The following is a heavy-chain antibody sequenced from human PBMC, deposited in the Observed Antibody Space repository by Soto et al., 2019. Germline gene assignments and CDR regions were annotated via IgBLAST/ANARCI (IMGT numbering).Heavy chain of an antibody. CDR1: GFTFSDHY. D-gene: IGHD3-22*01. CDR3: VRVVKYPYYYDTSG. J-gene: IGHJ4*02. CDR2: IRDKANSYTT. Sequence: GGSLRLSCAASGFTFSDHYMDWVRQAPGKGLEWVGRIRDKANSYTTEYAASVKGRFTISRDDSKNSLYLQMNSLKTEDTAVYYCVRVVKYPYYYDTSGWGQGTLVTVSS. V-gene: IGHV3-72*01.